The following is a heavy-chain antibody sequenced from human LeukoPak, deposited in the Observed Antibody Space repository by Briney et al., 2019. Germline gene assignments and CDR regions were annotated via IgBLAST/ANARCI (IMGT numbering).Heavy chain of an antibody. J-gene: IGHJ6*02. CDR1: GFTFSSYG. CDR3: AKDGTEYYYDSSNGMDV. Sequence: GGSLRLSCAASGFTFSSYGMNWVRQAPGKGLEWVAVISYDGSNKYYADSVKGRFTISRDNSKNTLYLQMNSLRAEDTAVYYCAKDGTEYYYDSSNGMDVWGQGTTVTVSS. V-gene: IGHV3-30*18. D-gene: IGHD3-22*01. CDR2: ISYDGSNK.